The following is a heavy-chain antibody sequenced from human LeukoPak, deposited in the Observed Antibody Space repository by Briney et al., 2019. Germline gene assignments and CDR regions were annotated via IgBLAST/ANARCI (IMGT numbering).Heavy chain of an antibody. D-gene: IGHD5-18*01. Sequence: ASVKVSCKASGGTFSSYAISWVRQAPGQGLEWMRGIIPIFGTANYAQKFQGRVTITADKSTSTAYMELSSLRSEDTAVYYCASGYSYPLDYWGQGTLVTVSS. J-gene: IGHJ4*02. CDR3: ASGYSYPLDY. CDR1: GGTFSSYA. V-gene: IGHV1-69*06. CDR2: IIPIFGTA.